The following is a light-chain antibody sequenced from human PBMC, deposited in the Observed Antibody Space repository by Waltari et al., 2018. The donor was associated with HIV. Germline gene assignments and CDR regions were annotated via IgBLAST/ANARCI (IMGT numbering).Light chain of an antibody. CDR3: AAWDDSLNALL. CDR1: SSNIGSHS. Sequence: QSVLTQPPSASGTPGQRVTISCSGSSSNIGSHSVNWYQQFPGTAPKLLIYSSNQRPSGVPDRISGSKSATSASLAISGLQSEDEADYYCAAWDDSLNALLFGGGTKLTVL. J-gene: IGLJ2*01. CDR2: SSN. V-gene: IGLV1-44*01.